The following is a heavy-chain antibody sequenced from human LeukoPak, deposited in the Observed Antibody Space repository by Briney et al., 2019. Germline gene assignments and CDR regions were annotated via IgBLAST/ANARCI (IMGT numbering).Heavy chain of an antibody. V-gene: IGHV3-7*01. CDR2: IKQDGSEK. D-gene: IGHD3-22*01. Sequence: GGSLRLSXAASGFTFSSYWMSWVRQAPGKGLEWVANIKQDGSEKYYVDSVKGRFTISRDNAKNSLYLQMNSLRAEDTAVYYCAGDPPYYYDSSGFWGRGTLVTVSS. J-gene: IGHJ4*02. CDR1: GFTFSSYW. CDR3: AGDPPYYYDSSGF.